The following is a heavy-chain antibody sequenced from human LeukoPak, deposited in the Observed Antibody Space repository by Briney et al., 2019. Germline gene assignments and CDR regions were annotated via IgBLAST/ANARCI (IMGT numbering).Heavy chain of an antibody. CDR1: GFTFSSYA. CDR3: AKGAGYYDSSGYSSGYYFDY. D-gene: IGHD3-22*01. J-gene: IGHJ4*02. CDR2: IRSDGSNK. Sequence: GGSLRLSCAASGFTFSSYAMHWVRQAPGKGLEWVAFIRSDGSNKSYADSVKGRFAISRDNSKNTLYLQMNSLRTEDTAVYYCAKGAGYYDSSGYSSGYYFDYWGQGTLVTVSS. V-gene: IGHV3-30*02.